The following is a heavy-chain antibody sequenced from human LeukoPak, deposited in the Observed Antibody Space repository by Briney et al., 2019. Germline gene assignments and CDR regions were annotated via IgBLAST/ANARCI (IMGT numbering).Heavy chain of an antibody. D-gene: IGHD1-1*01. J-gene: IGHJ4*02. V-gene: IGHV3-23*01. Sequence: GGSLRLSCAASGFTFGNYAMSWVRQTPGKGLDWVSIISRTGEWTNYADSVQGRFTISRDNSKNTLYLQMNSLRAEDTAVYYCAKDLSYTGWSFDYWGQGTLVTVSS. CDR1: GFTFGNYA. CDR2: ISRTGEWT. CDR3: AKDLSYTGWSFDY.